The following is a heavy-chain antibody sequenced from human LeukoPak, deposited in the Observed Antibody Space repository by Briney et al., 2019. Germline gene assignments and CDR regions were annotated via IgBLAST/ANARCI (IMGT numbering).Heavy chain of an antibody. CDR3: ARDQEAFDY. J-gene: IGHJ4*02. Sequence: VASVKVSCKASGYTFTGYYIHWVRQAPGQGLEWMGMIYPRDGSTSYAQKFQGRVTVTRDTSTSTVHMELSGLRSEDTAVYYCARDQEAFDYWGQGTLVTVSS. V-gene: IGHV1-46*01. CDR1: GYTFTGYY. CDR2: IYPRDGST.